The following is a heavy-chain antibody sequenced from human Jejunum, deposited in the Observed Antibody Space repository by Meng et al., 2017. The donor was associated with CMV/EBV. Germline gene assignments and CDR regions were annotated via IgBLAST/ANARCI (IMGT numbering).Heavy chain of an antibody. D-gene: IGHD6-19*01. J-gene: IGHJ4*02. V-gene: IGHV3-48*04. CDR3: ARDRGSGWYEAPHY. CDR2: ISSSSSTI. Sequence: FTFGAYAMTWVRQAARKGLGWVSYISSSSSTIYYADSVKGRFTVSRDNAKNSLYLQMNSLRVDDTAVYYCARDRGSGWYEAPHYWGQGTLVTVSS. CDR1: FTFGAYA.